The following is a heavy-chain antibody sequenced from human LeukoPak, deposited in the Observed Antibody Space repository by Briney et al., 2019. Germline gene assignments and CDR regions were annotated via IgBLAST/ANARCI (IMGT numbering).Heavy chain of an antibody. CDR3: ARATGYSSGWYDAFDI. CDR2: IYHSGST. CDR1: GGSISSYY. V-gene: IGHV4-38-2*02. J-gene: IGHJ3*02. Sequence: SETLSLTCTVSGGSISSYYWSWIRQPPGKGLEWIGSIYHSGSTYYNPSLKSRVTISVDTSKNQFSLKLSSVTAADTAVYYCARATGYSSGWYDAFDIWGQGTMVTVSS. D-gene: IGHD6-19*01.